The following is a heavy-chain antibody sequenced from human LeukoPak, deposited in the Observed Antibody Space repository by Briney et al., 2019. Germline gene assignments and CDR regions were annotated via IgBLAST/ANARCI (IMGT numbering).Heavy chain of an antibody. D-gene: IGHD1-26*01. Sequence: PGRSLRLSCAASGFTFSSYGMNWVRQAPGKGLEWVSTISGGGGSTYYADSVKGRFTISRDNSKNTLYLQVNSLRAEDTAVYYCAKGGKWDVTPFDYWGQGTLVTVSS. CDR3: AKGGKWDVTPFDY. CDR1: GFTFSSYG. V-gene: IGHV3-23*01. CDR2: ISGGGGST. J-gene: IGHJ4*02.